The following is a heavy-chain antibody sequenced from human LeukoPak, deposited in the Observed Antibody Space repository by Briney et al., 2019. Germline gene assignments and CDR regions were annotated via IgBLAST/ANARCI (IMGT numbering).Heavy chain of an antibody. J-gene: IGHJ4*02. V-gene: IGHV4-39*07. D-gene: IGHD1-26*01. CDR3: ARDSGGSYDY. CDR1: TFSSYW. Sequence: TFSSYWMSWVRQAPGKGLEWIGSIYYSGSTYYNPSLKSRVTISVDTSKNQFSLKLSSVTAADTAVYYCARDSGGSYDYWGQGTLVTVPS. CDR2: IYYSGST.